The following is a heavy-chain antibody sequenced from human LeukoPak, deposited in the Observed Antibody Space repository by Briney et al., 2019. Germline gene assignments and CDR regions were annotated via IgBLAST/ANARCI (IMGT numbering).Heavy chain of an antibody. V-gene: IGHV3-23*01. J-gene: IGHJ4*02. Sequence: PGWSLRLSCAASGFTFSSYAMSWVRQAPGKGLEWVSAISGSGGSTYYADSVKGRFTISRDNSKNTLYLQMNSLRAEDTAVYYCAKDLGPGCSSTSCYRVDTAMALDYWGQGTLVTVSS. CDR2: ISGSGGST. CDR1: GFTFSSYA. D-gene: IGHD2-2*01. CDR3: AKDLGPGCSSTSCYRVDTAMALDY.